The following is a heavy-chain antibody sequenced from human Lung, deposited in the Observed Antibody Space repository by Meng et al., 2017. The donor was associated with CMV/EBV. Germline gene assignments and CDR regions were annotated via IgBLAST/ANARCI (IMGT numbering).Heavy chain of an antibody. D-gene: IGHD2-2*01. CDR3: ARERYLGPAASPDYYYYYGMDV. V-gene: IGHV1-2*02. CDR1: EYTFTAYY. J-gene: IGHJ6*02. CDR2: IDPNGGGT. Sequence: ASXXVSXKASEYTFTAYYIHWVRQAPGQGLEWMGWIDPNGGGTNYAQKFQDRVTMTSDTSIRTAYMELSRLRSDDAALYYCARERYLGPAASPDYYYYYGMDVXGQGXTVTVSS.